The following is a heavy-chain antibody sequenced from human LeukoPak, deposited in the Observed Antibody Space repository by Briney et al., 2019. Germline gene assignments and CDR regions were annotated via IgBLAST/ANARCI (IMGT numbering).Heavy chain of an antibody. V-gene: IGHV3-48*01. CDR1: GFTFSRYS. CDR2: ISSSSSTI. Sequence: GGSLRLSCAVSGFTFSRYSMNWVRQAPGKGLEWVSYISSSSSTIYQADSVKGRFTISRDNAKNSLYLQMNSLRAEDTAVYYCARATYSSGWTPFDYWGQGTLVTVSS. J-gene: IGHJ4*02. CDR3: ARATYSSGWTPFDY. D-gene: IGHD6-19*01.